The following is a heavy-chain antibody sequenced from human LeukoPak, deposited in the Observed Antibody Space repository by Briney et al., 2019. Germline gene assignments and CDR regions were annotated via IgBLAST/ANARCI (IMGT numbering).Heavy chain of an antibody. Sequence: SGGSLRLSCAASGFRFSDHYMDWVRQAPGKGLEWVGRSKNKANSYITQYAAFVQGRFTISRDDSKNSLYLQINSLKTEDTAVYYCARDDGGQGDYWGQETLVTVSS. CDR1: GFRFSDHY. V-gene: IGHV3-72*01. CDR3: ARDDGGQGDY. D-gene: IGHD2-15*01. CDR2: SKNKANSYIT. J-gene: IGHJ4*02.